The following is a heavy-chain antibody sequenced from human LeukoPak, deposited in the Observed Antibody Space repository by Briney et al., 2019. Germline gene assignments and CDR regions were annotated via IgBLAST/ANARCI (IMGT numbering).Heavy chain of an antibody. J-gene: IGHJ4*02. CDR1: GFTFSSYW. Sequence: GGSLRLSCAAPGFTFSSYWMNWVRQALGKGLLWVSRIASDGSSTTYAGSVKGRFSISRDNAKNTLYLQMNSLRVEDTAVYYCARGRPHGNDYWGQGTLVTVSS. CDR3: ARGRPHGNDY. V-gene: IGHV3-74*01. D-gene: IGHD4-23*01. CDR2: IASDGSST.